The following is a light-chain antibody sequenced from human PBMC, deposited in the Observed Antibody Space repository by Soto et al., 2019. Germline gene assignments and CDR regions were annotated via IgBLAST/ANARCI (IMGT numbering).Light chain of an antibody. CDR1: QSVSSN. CDR3: QQYNNWFRT. CDR2: GAS. J-gene: IGKJ1*01. Sequence: TVLTQSPATLSVSQGERATLSCRASQSVSSNLAWYLQIPGQAPRLLIYGASPRATGIPARFSGSGSGTEFTLTISSLQSEDFAVYYCQQYNNWFRTFGQGANVDI. V-gene: IGKV3-15*01.